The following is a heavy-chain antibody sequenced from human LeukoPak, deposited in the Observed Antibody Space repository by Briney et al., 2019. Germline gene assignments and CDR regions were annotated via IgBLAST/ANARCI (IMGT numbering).Heavy chain of an antibody. CDR1: GGTFSSYA. CDR2: IIPIFGTA. CDR3: ARDKGVTGPGTFDI. J-gene: IGHJ3*02. Sequence: SVKVSCKASGGTFSSYAISWVRQAPGQGLEWMGGIIPIFGTANYAQKFQGRVTITTDESTSTAYMELNGLRSEDTAVYYCARDKGVTGPGTFDIWGQGTMVTVSS. D-gene: IGHD1-20*01. V-gene: IGHV1-69*05.